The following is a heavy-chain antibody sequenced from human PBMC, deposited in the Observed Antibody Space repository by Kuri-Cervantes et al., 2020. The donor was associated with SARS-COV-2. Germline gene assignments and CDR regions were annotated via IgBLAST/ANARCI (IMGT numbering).Heavy chain of an antibody. D-gene: IGHD4-23*01. V-gene: IGHV4-59*12. CDR1: GGSMRYFY. Sequence: SETLSLTCTVSGGSMRYFYWSWIRQPPGRGLEWIGYIYYSGDTDYNPSLKSRVTISIDTSKNQFSLKLSSMTAADTAVYYCATDKPSYGGNGYLQLWGQGTLVTVSS. J-gene: IGHJ1*01. CDR3: ATDKPSYGGNGYLQL. CDR2: IYYSGDT.